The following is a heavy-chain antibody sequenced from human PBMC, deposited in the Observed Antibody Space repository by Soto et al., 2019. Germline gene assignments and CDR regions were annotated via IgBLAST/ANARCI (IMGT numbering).Heavy chain of an antibody. CDR1: AFTFSRYW. J-gene: IGHJ3*02. D-gene: IGHD2-2*03. Sequence: EVQLVESGGGSVQPGGSLRLSCAASAFTFSRYWMHWVRQAPGKGLVWVSRINSYGSSTDYADSVKGRFTISRDNAKNTLSLQMNSLRGEDTAVYYCARGWIGDLNDAFDIWGQGTMVTVSS. V-gene: IGHV3-74*01. CDR3: ARGWIGDLNDAFDI. CDR2: INSYGSST.